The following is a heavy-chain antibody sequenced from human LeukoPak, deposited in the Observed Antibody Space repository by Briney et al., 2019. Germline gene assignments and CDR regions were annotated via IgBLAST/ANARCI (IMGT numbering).Heavy chain of an antibody. CDR1: GFTFSDYY. CDR3: PRAPPRKRGIHHPAYFQH. D-gene: IGHD6-13*01. Sequence: PGGSLRLSCAASGFTFSDYYMSWIRQAPGKGLEWVSYISSSGSTIYYADSVKGRFTISRDNAKNSLYLQMNSLRAEDTAVYYCPRAPPRKRGIHHPAYFQHWGQGTLVTVP. V-gene: IGHV3-11*01. J-gene: IGHJ1*01. CDR2: ISSSGSTI.